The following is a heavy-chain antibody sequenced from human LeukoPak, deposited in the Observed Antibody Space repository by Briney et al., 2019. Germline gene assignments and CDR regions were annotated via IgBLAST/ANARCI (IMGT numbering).Heavy chain of an antibody. D-gene: IGHD2-2*01. CDR3: ARVVPAANYYYYMDV. CDR1: GGSISSSSYY. J-gene: IGHJ6*03. V-gene: IGHV4-39*07. Sequence: PSETLSLTCTVSGGSISSSSYYWGWIRQPPGKGLEWIGEINHSGSTNYNPSLKSRVTISVDTSKNQFSLKLSSVTAADTAVYYCARVVPAANYYYYMDVWGKGTTVTISS. CDR2: INHSGST.